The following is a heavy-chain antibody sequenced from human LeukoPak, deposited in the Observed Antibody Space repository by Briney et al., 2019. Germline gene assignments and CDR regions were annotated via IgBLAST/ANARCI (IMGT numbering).Heavy chain of an antibody. J-gene: IGHJ4*02. CDR2: ISYDGSKK. CDR3: AKPYDSSLYTNLDY. D-gene: IGHD3-22*01. CDR1: GFTFSTYA. Sequence: PGRFLKLSCVASGFTFSTYAMHWVRQAPGKGLEWVTVISYDGSKKYYADSVKGRFTISRDNSKNTLYLQVDSLRPEDTAVYYCAKPYDSSLYTNLDYWGQGTLVTVSS. V-gene: IGHV3-30-3*02.